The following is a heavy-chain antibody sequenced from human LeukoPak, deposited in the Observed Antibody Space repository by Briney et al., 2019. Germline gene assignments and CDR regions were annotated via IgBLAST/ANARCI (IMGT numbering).Heavy chain of an antibody. CDR3: VKEADYGYYFDY. J-gene: IGHJ4*02. D-gene: IGHD3-16*01. CDR2: ISSNGGST. V-gene: IGHV3-64D*06. CDR1: GFTFSSYS. Sequence: GGSLGLSCSASGFTFSSYSRDWVRQAPGKGLEYVSTISSNGGSTYYADSVKGRFTISRDDSKNTLYLRMSSLRAEDTAVYYCVKEADYGYYFDYWGQGTLVTVSS.